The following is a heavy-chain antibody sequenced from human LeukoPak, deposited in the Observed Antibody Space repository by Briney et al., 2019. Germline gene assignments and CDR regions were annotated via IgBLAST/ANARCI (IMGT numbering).Heavy chain of an antibody. V-gene: IGHV1-58*02. Sequence: SVNVSCKASGFTFTSSAMQWVRQARGQRLEWIGWIVVGSGNTNYAQKFQERVTITRDMSTSTAYMELTSLRSEDTAVYYCAADLNYYDSSGSGDYWGQGTLVTVSS. J-gene: IGHJ4*02. CDR1: GFTFTSSA. CDR3: AADLNYYDSSGSGDY. D-gene: IGHD3-22*01. CDR2: IVVGSGNT.